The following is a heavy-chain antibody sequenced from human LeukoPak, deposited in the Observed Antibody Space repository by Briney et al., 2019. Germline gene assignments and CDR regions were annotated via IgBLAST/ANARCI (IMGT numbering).Heavy chain of an antibody. CDR1: GYTFTGYY. J-gene: IGHJ4*02. CDR2: ITAYNGNT. Sequence: ASVKVSCKASGYTFTGYYMHWVRQAPGQGLEWMGWITAYNGNTNYAQKLQGRVTMTTDTSTSTAYMELRSLRSDDTAVYYCARELAATDTTYLHYWGQGTLVTVSS. V-gene: IGHV1-18*04. CDR3: ARELAATDTTYLHY. D-gene: IGHD1-14*01.